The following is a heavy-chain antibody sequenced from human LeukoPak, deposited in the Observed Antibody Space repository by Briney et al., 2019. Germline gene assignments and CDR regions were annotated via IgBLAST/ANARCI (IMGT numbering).Heavy chain of an antibody. CDR1: GYTLTELS. V-gene: IGHV1-24*01. Sequence: PGASVKVSCKVSGYTLTELSMHWVRQAPGKGLEWMGGFDPEDDETIYAQKFQGRVTMTEDTSTDTAYMELSSLRSEDTAVYYCATDKPGTATDAFDIWGQGTMVTVS. D-gene: IGHD7-27*01. J-gene: IGHJ3*02. CDR2: FDPEDDET. CDR3: ATDKPGTATDAFDI.